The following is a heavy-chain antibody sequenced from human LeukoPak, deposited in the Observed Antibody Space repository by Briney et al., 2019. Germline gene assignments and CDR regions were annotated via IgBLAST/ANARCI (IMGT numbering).Heavy chain of an antibody. Sequence: GASVKVSCKASGGTFNSYAISWVRQAPGQGLEWMGGIIPIFGTTNYARKFQGRVTITADKSTSTAYMELSSLRSEDTAVYYCARDWGSSSWEFDYWGQGTLVTVSS. CDR2: IIPIFGTT. CDR1: GGTFNSYA. J-gene: IGHJ4*02. CDR3: ARDWGSSSWEFDY. V-gene: IGHV1-69*06. D-gene: IGHD6-13*01.